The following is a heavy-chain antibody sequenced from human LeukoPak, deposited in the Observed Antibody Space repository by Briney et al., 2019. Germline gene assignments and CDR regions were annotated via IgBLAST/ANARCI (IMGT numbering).Heavy chain of an antibody. V-gene: IGHV4-59*01. J-gene: IGHJ4*02. Sequence: SETLSLTCTVSGGSISSYYWSWIRQPPGKGLEWIGYIYYSGSTNYNPSLKSRVTISVDTSKNQYTAVYYCAREAGLWFGEFPRGYFDYWGQGTLVTVSS. CDR2: IYYSGST. D-gene: IGHD3-10*01. CDR1: GGSISSYY. CDR3: PRGYFDY.